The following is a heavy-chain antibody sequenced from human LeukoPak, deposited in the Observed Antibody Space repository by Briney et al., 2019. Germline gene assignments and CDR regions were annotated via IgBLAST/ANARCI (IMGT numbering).Heavy chain of an antibody. V-gene: IGHV3-23*01. CDR3: AKDVWWSVS. CDR1: GFTFSNHA. CDR2: ISANGVDT. Sequence: GGSLRLSCVASGFTFSNHAMTWVRQAPGKGLEWVSAISANGVDTFYAPSVKGRFTISRDNSKNTLYLQINSLRAEDTTIYYCAKDVWWSVSWGQGTLVTVSS. D-gene: IGHD2-8*02. J-gene: IGHJ5*02.